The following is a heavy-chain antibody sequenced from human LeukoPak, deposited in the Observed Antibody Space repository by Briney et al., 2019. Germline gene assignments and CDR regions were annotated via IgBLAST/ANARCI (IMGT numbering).Heavy chain of an antibody. D-gene: IGHD2-2*01. CDR3: ARVCSSTSCYLDY. V-gene: IGHV4-39*07. CDR1: GGSISSSSYY. Sequence: SETLSLTCTVSGGSISSSSYYWGWIRRPPGKGLEWIGSIYYSGSTYYNPSLKSRVTISVDTSKNQFSLKLSSVTAADTAVYYCARVCSSTSCYLDYWGQGTLVTVSS. J-gene: IGHJ4*02. CDR2: IYYSGST.